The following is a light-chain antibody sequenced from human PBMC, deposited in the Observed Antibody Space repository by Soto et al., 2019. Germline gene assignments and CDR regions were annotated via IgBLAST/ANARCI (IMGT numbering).Light chain of an antibody. V-gene: IGLV2-14*01. CDR1: SRDVGGYNY. CDR3: SSYTSSSTPYV. Sequence: QSALTQPASVSGSPGQSITIPSTETSRDVGGYNYVSWYQQHPGKAPKLMIYEVSNRPSGVSNRFSGSKSGNTASLTISGLQAEDEADYYCSSYTSSSTPYVFGTGTKLTVL. CDR2: EVS. J-gene: IGLJ1*01.